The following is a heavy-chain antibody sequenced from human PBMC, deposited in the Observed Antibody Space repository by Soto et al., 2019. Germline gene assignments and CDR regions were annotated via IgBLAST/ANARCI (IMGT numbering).Heavy chain of an antibody. Sequence: SETLSLTCTVSGGSISPYYWSWIRQPPGKGLEWIGYIYYSGSTNYNPSLKSRVTISVDTSKNQFSLKLSSVTAADTAVYYCARDMHSSSWYRAADNWFDPWGQGTLVTVSS. CDR2: IYYSGST. CDR1: GGSISPYY. V-gene: IGHV4-59*01. J-gene: IGHJ5*02. D-gene: IGHD6-13*01. CDR3: ARDMHSSSWYRAADNWFDP.